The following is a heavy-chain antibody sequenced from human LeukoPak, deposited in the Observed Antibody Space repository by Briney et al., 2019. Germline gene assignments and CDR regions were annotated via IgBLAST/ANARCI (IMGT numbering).Heavy chain of an antibody. D-gene: IGHD3-22*01. Sequence: AGGSLRLSCAASGFTFSSYAMSWVRQAPGKGLEWVSALSGSGGSTYYADSVKGRFTISRDNSKNTLYLQMNSLRAEDTAVYYCATLPITMIVVVIEDYWGQGTLVTVSS. J-gene: IGHJ4*02. CDR1: GFTFSSYA. CDR2: LSGSGGST. CDR3: ATLPITMIVVVIEDY. V-gene: IGHV3-23*01.